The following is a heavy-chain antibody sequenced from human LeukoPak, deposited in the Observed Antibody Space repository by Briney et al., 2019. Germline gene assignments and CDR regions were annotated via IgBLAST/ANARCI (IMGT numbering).Heavy chain of an antibody. CDR3: ARDGAPLQGTMVMGRHYYYYYMDV. CDR2: IYTSGST. J-gene: IGHJ6*03. V-gene: IGHV4-4*07. CDR1: GGSISSYY. D-gene: IGHD4/OR15-4a*01. Sequence: SETLSLTCTVSGGSISSYYWSWIRQPPGKGLEWIGRIYTSGSTNYNPSLKSRVTISVDTSKNQFSLKLRSVTAADTAVYYCARDGAPLQGTMVMGRHYYYYYMDVWGKGTTVTVSS.